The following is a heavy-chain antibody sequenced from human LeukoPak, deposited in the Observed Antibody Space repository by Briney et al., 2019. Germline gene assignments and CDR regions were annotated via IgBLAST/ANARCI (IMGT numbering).Heavy chain of an antibody. D-gene: IGHD6-13*01. CDR2: INPNSGGT. Sequence: ASVKVSCKASGYTFTGYYMHWVRQAPGQGLEWMGWINPNSGGTNYAQKFQGRVTMTRDTSISTAYMELSRLRSDDTAVYYCAGEDIAAAYFDYWGQGTLVTVSS. CDR3: AGEDIAAAYFDY. V-gene: IGHV1-2*02. J-gene: IGHJ4*02. CDR1: GYTFTGYY.